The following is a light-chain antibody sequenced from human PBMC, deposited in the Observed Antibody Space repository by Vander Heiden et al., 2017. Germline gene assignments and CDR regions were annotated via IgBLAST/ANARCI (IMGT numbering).Light chain of an antibody. CDR3: QQDGSSPWT. J-gene: IGKJ1*01. CDR1: QSVSSSY. Sequence: EIVLTQSPGTLSLSPGERATHSCRASQSVSSSYLAWYQQKPGQAPRLLIYGASSRATGIPDRFSGSGSGTDFTLTISRLEPEDFAVYYCQQDGSSPWTFGQGTKVEIK. CDR2: GAS. V-gene: IGKV3-20*01.